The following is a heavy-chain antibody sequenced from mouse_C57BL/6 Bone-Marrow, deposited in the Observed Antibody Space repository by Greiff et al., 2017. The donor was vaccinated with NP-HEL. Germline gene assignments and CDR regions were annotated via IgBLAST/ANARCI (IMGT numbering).Heavy chain of an antibody. CDR2: ISYDGSN. CDR1: GYSITSGYY. J-gene: IGHJ2*01. D-gene: IGHD1-1*01. CDR3: ARDRVYYGSSYDY. Sequence: ESGPGLVKPSQSLSLTCSVTGYSITSGYYWNWIRQFPGNKLEWMGYISYDGSNNYNPSLKNRISITRDTSKNQFFLKLNSVTTEDTATYYCARDRVYYGSSYDYWGQGTTLTVSS. V-gene: IGHV3-6*01.